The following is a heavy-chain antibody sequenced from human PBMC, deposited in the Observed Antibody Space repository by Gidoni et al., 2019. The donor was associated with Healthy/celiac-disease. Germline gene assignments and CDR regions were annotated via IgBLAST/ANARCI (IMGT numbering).Heavy chain of an antibody. Sequence: QVQLQQWGAGLLKPSETLSLTCAVYGGSFSGYYWSWIRQPPGKGLEWIGEINHSGSTNYNPSLKSRVTISVDTSKNQFSLKLSSVTAADTAVYYCASLDLETDIGTTLVSHMDVWGKGTTVTVSS. D-gene: IGHD5-12*01. CDR1: GGSFSGYY. CDR2: INHSGST. J-gene: IGHJ6*03. V-gene: IGHV4-34*01. CDR3: ASLDLETDIGTTLVSHMDV.